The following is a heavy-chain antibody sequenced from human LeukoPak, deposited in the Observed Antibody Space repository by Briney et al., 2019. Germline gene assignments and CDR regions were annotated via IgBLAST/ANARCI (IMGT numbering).Heavy chain of an antibody. J-gene: IGHJ6*02. Sequence: SETLSLTCTVSGGSIRSHYWSWIRQPPGKELERIGYIYSTESTNYNPSLKSRVTISVDTAKNQFSLNLNSVTAADTAVYYCARLTARRGYFYYGMDVWGQGTTVTVSS. V-gene: IGHV4-59*11. CDR2: IYSTEST. CDR3: ARLTARRGYFYYGMDV. CDR1: GGSIRSHY. D-gene: IGHD1-14*01.